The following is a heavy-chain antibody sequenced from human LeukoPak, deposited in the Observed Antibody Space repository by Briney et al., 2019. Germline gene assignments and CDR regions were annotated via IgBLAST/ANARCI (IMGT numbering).Heavy chain of an antibody. V-gene: IGHV1-18*01. J-gene: IGHJ5*02. CDR3: ARGATRFGELTDWLDP. D-gene: IGHD3-10*02. CDR2: ISAYNGNT. CDR1: GYTFSNYG. Sequence: ASVKVSCKASGYTFSNYGVSWVQQAPGRGLEWLGWISAYNGNTNYAQKFQGRVTMTRDTSTSTAYMEVTSLRSDDTAVYYCARGATRFGELTDWLDPWGQGTLVTVSS.